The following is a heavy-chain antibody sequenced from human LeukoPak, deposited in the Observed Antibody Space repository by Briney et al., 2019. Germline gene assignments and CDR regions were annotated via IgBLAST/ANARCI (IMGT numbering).Heavy chain of an antibody. Sequence: GESLKISCKGSGYSFTSYWISWVRQMPGKGLEWMGIIYPGDSDTRYSPSSQGQVTISADKSISTAYLQWSSLKASDTAMYYCARPSNWNFAGDWGQGTLVTVSS. CDR3: ARPSNWNFAGD. D-gene: IGHD1-7*01. J-gene: IGHJ4*02. CDR2: IYPGDSDT. V-gene: IGHV5-51*01. CDR1: GYSFTSYW.